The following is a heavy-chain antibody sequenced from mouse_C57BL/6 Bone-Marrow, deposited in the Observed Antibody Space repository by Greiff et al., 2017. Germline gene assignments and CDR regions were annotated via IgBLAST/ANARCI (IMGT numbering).Heavy chain of an antibody. V-gene: IGHV1-15*01. Sequence: QVQLQQSGAELVRPGASVTLSCKASGYTFTDYEMHWVKQTPVHGLEWLGAIDPETGGPAYNQKFKGKAILTADKSSSTAFMELRSLTSEDSAVYYGTRPRYYGSSSWFAYWGQGTLVTVSA. J-gene: IGHJ3*01. CDR2: IDPETGGP. CDR1: GYTFTDYE. CDR3: TRPRYYGSSSWFAY. D-gene: IGHD1-1*01.